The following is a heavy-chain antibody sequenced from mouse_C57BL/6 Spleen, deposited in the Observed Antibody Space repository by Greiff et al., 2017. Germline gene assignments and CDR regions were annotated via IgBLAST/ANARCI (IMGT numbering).Heavy chain of an antibody. J-gene: IGHJ2*01. CDR3: ARKLGGSDFDY. CDR1: GYAFSSSW. CDR2: IYPGDGDT. Sequence: VHLVESGPELVKPGASVKISCKASGYAFSSSWMNWVKQRPGKGLEWIGRIYPGDGDTNYNGKFKGKATLTADKSSSPAYMQLSSLTSEDSSVYFCARKLGGSDFDYWGQGTTLTVSS. D-gene: IGHD4-1*01. V-gene: IGHV1-82*01.